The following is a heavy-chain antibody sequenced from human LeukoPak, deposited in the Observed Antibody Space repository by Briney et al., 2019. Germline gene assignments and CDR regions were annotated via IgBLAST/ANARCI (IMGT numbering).Heavy chain of an antibody. D-gene: IGHD5-18*01. J-gene: IGHJ6*03. CDR1: GGTFSSYA. Sequence: SVKVSCTASGGTFSSYAISWVRQAPGQGLEWMGGIIPIFGTANYAQTFQGRVTITTDESTSTAYMELSSLRSEDTAVYYCARGVAGYSYGSIAVADPTPPDYYYMDVWGKGTTVTVSS. V-gene: IGHV1-69*05. CDR3: ARGVAGYSYGSIAVADPTPPDYYYMDV. CDR2: IIPIFGTA.